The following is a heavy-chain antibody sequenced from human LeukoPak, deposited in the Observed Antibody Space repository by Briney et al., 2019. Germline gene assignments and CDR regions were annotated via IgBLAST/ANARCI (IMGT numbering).Heavy chain of an antibody. CDR2: IIPIFGTA. CDR1: GGTFSSYA. CDR3: ATSPYYDFWSGHNGAFDI. Sequence: SVKVSFKASGGTFSSYAISWVRQAPGQGLEWMGRIIPIFGTANYAQKFQGRVTITTDESTSTAYMELSSLRSEDTAVYYCATSPYYDFWSGHNGAFDIWGQGTMVIVSS. V-gene: IGHV1-69*05. D-gene: IGHD3-3*01. J-gene: IGHJ3*02.